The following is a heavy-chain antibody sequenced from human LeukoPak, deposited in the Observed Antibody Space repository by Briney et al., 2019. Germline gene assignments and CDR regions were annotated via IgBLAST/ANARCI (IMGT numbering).Heavy chain of an antibody. J-gene: IGHJ4*02. Sequence: GGSLRLSCVASGFTFSSYAMSWVRQAPGKGLEWVAVIAYDGSNKYSADSLKGQGRFTISRDNSKNTLFLEMNSLRPEDTAVYYCAKYAAAGAYDRHSEIDSWGQGTLVTVSS. CDR1: GFTFSSYA. D-gene: IGHD3-22*01. CDR3: AKYAAAGAYDRHSEIDS. V-gene: IGHV3-30*18. CDR2: IAYDGSNK.